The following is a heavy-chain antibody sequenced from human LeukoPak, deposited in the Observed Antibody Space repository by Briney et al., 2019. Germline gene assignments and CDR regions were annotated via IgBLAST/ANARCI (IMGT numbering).Heavy chain of an antibody. CDR3: ARVGDYGDYYYYGMDV. D-gene: IGHD4-17*01. V-gene: IGHV4-59*01. J-gene: IGHJ6*02. Sequence: PSETLSLTCTVSGGSISCYYWSWIRQPPGKGLEWIGYIYYSGSTNYNPSLKSRVTISVDTSKNQFSLKLSSVTAADTAVYYCARVGDYGDYYYYGMDVWGQGTTVTVSS. CDR2: IYYSGST. CDR1: GGSISCYY.